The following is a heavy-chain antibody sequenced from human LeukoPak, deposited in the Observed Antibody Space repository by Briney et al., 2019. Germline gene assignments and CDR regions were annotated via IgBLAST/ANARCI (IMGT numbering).Heavy chain of an antibody. V-gene: IGHV4-59*08. CDR2: IYNSGST. J-gene: IGHJ4*02. D-gene: IGHD2-2*01. CDR3: ARGAGGDIVIVPTAMGFDY. Sequence: SETLSLTCTVSGGSISSYYWSWIRQPPGKGLEWIGYIYNSGSTKYNPSLKSRVTISVDTSKNQFSLKLSSVPAADTAVYYCARGAGGDIVIVPTAMGFDYWGQGTLVTVSS. CDR1: GGSISSYY.